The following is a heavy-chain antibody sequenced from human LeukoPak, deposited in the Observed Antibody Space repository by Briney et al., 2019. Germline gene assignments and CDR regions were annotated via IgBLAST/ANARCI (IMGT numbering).Heavy chain of an antibody. J-gene: IGHJ3*02. CDR1: GFTVSSNY. Sequence: PGGSLRLSCAASGFTVSSNYMSWVRQAPGKGLEWVSVIYSGGSTSYADSVKGRFTISRDNSKNTLYLQMNSLRAEDTAVYYCARGGSYLVSDAFDIWGQGTMVTVSS. CDR3: ARGGSYLVSDAFDI. D-gene: IGHD1-26*01. CDR2: IYSGGST. V-gene: IGHV3-53*01.